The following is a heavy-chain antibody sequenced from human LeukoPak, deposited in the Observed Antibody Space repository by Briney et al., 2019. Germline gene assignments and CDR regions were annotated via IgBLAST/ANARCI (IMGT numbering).Heavy chain of an antibody. D-gene: IGHD3-3*01. CDR2: IYYSGST. CDR3: ARVYYDFWSGYYYYYYYMDV. J-gene: IGHJ6*03. Sequence: SETLSLTCTVSGGSISSYYWSWLRQPPGKGLEWIGYIYYSGSTNYNPSLKSRVTISVDTSKNQFSLKLSSVTAADTAVYYCARVYYDFWSGYYYYYYYMDVWGKGTTVTVSS. CDR1: GGSISSYY. V-gene: IGHV4-59*08.